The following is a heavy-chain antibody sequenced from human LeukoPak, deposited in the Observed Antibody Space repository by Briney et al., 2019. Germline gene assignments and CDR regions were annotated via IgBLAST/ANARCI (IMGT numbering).Heavy chain of an antibody. J-gene: IGHJ3*02. CDR2: ISSNGGST. Sequence: PGGSLRLSCAASGFTFSSYAMHWVPQAPGKGLEYVSAISSNGGSTYYANSVKGRFTISRDNSKNTLYLQMGSLRAEDMAVYYCAKGDSSGLPAFDIWGQGTMVTVSS. D-gene: IGHD3-22*01. CDR1: GFTFSSYA. V-gene: IGHV3-64*01. CDR3: AKGDSSGLPAFDI.